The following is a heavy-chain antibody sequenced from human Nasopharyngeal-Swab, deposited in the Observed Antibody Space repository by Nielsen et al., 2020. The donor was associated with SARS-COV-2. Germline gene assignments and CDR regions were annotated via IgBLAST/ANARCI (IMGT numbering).Heavy chain of an antibody. J-gene: IGHJ5*02. CDR3: ARALGSIAARPRFDP. D-gene: IGHD6-6*01. V-gene: IGHV4-59*01. CDR2: IYYSGST. Sequence: WIHQPPGKGLEWIGYIYYSGSTNYNPSLKSRVTISVDTSKNQFSLKLSSVTAADTAVYYCARALGSIAARPRFDPWGQGTLVTVSS.